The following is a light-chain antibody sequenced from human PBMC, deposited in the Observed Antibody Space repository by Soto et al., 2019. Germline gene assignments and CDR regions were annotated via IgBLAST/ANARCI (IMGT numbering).Light chain of an antibody. CDR1: QRISTW. CDR3: QQYNSWPPIT. CDR2: DAS. V-gene: IGKV1-5*01. J-gene: IGKJ5*01. Sequence: DIQMTQSPSTLSASVGDGVTITCRASQRISTWLAWYQQKPGKAPKLLISDASSLETGVPSRFSGSGSGTEFTLTISSLQSEDFAVYYCQQYNSWPPITFGQGTRLEIK.